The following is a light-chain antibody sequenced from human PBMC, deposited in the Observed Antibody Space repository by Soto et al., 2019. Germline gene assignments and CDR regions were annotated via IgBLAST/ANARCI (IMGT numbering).Light chain of an antibody. Sequence: QAVVTQEPSLTVSPGETVTLTCDSSTGAVTSGHYPYWFQQKPGQAPRTLIYDTNNKHSWTPARFSGSLLGGKAALTLSGAQPEDEADYYCLLSYSGRPVFGGGTQLTVL. CDR3: LLSYSGRPV. V-gene: IGLV7-46*01. J-gene: IGLJ7*01. CDR2: DTN. CDR1: TGAVTSGHY.